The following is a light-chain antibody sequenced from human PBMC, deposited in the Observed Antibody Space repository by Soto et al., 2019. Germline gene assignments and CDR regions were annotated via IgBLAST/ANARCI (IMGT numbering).Light chain of an antibody. CDR1: ISNLGSNF. J-gene: IGLJ3*02. V-gene: IGLV1-47*01. Sequence: QPVLTQPPSASGTPGQRVTISCSGSISNLGSNFVFWYQQLPGAAPKLLISRNDQRPSGVPDRFSGSKSGTSASLAISGLRSEDEADYHCAAWDDSLRGVVFGGGTKPTVL. CDR3: AAWDDSLRGVV. CDR2: RND.